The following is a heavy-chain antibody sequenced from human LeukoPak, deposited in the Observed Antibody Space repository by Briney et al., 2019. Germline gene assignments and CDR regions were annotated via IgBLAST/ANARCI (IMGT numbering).Heavy chain of an antibody. CDR3: ARDIKTVGGYYYDY. J-gene: IGHJ4*02. V-gene: IGHV4-38-2*02. D-gene: IGHD3-3*01. CDR1: GYSISSGYY. CDR2: IYHSGST. Sequence: SETLSLTCAVSGYSISSGYYWGWIRQPPGKGLEWIGSIYHSGSTYYNPSLKSRVTMSVDTSKNQFSLKLSSVTAADTAVYYCARDIKTVGGYYYDYWGQGTLVTVSS.